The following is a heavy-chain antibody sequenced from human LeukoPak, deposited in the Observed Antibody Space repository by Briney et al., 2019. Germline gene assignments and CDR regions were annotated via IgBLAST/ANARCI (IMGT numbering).Heavy chain of an antibody. CDR2: ISNDGSNK. J-gene: IGHJ4*02. V-gene: IGHV3-30*04. Sequence: PGGSLRLSCAASGFTFSRYSMHWVRQAPGKGPEWVAVISNDGSNKDYADSVKGRFTISRDNSKNTLYLQMNTLRAEDTAVYYCASGGVVINFDFWGQGTLVTVSS. CDR1: GFTFSRYS. CDR3: ASGGVVINFDF. D-gene: IGHD3-22*01.